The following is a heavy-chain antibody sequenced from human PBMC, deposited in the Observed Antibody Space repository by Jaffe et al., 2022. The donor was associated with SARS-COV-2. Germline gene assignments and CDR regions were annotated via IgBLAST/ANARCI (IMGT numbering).Heavy chain of an antibody. V-gene: IGHV3-21*01. CDR2: IGGNSNDR. J-gene: IGHJ4*02. Sequence: EVQLVESGGGLVKPGGSLRLSCTASGFNFGVWTMIWVRQAPGKGLEWVSAIGGNSNDRGYTDSVRGRFSISRDNAKNSLYLQMNSLRADDTAVYYCAREISGRYFDYWGQGSLVTVSS. CDR3: AREISGRYFDY. D-gene: IGHD5-12*01. CDR1: GFNFGVWT.